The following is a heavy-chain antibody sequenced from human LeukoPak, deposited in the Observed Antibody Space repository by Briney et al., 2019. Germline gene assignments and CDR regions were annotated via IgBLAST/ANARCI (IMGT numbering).Heavy chain of an antibody. D-gene: IGHD3-22*01. CDR3: ARDTKGWYYDSSGYYYQGGDDAFDI. Sequence: SETLSLTCTVSGGSISSYYWSWIRQPPGKGLEWIGYIYYSGSTNYNPSLKSRVTISVDTSKNQFSLKLSSVTAADTAVYYCARDTKGWYYDSSGYYYQGGDDAFDIWGQGTMVTVSS. CDR1: GGSISSYY. V-gene: IGHV4-59*01. CDR2: IYYSGST. J-gene: IGHJ3*02.